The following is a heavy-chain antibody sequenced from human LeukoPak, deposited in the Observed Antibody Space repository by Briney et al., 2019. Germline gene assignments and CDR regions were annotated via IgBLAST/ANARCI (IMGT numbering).Heavy chain of an antibody. J-gene: IGHJ5*02. V-gene: IGHV3-30*04. CDR2: ISYDGSNK. CDR1: GFTFSSYA. Sequence: GRSLRLSCATSGFTFSSYAMHWVRQAPGKGLEWVAVISYDGSNKYYADSVKGRFTISRDNSKNTLYLQMNSLRAEDTAVYYCAKAMGGSNYDWFDPWGQGTLVTVSS. CDR3: AKAMGGSNYDWFDP. D-gene: IGHD4-11*01.